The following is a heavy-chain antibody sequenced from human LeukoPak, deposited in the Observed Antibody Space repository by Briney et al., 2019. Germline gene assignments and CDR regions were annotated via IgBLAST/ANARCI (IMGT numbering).Heavy chain of an antibody. V-gene: IGHV3-7*01. CDR3: ARAPKSKNIVVVPHFDY. J-gene: IGHJ4*02. CDR1: GFTVSSNY. CDR2: IKQDGSEK. Sequence: GGSLRLSCAASGFTVSSNYMSWVRQAPGKGLEWVANIKQDGSEKYYVDSVKGRFTISRDNAKNSLYLQMNSLRAEDTAVYYCARAPKSKNIVVVPHFDYWGQGTLVTVSS. D-gene: IGHD2-2*01.